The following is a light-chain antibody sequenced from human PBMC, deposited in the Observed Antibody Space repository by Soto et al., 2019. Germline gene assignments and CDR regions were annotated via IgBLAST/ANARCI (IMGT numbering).Light chain of an antibody. Sequence: EIFITQSQDTLSLSPGSRSTRSWLGPQSVSSNLAWYQQKPGQAPRLLIYGASTRATGIPARFSGSGSGTEFTLTISSLQSEDFAVYHCQQYNDWPPWTFGQGTELDI. V-gene: IGKV3-15*01. J-gene: IGKJ1*01. CDR1: QSVSSN. CDR3: QQYNDWPPWT. CDR2: GAS.